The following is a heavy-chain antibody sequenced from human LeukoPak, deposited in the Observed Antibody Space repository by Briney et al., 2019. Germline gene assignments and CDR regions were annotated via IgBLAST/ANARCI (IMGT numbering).Heavy chain of an antibody. D-gene: IGHD4-17*01. CDR2: INPNSGGT. J-gene: IGHJ4*02. Sequence: ASVKVSCKASGYTFTDYYMHWVRQAPGQGLEWMGWINPNSGGTSYAQKFQGRVTMTRDTSITTAYMNLSRLRSDDTAVYYCARVAEATTVVSPDYFHYCGQGTLVTVSS. V-gene: IGHV1-2*02. CDR1: GYTFTDYY. CDR3: ARVAEATTVVSPDYFHY.